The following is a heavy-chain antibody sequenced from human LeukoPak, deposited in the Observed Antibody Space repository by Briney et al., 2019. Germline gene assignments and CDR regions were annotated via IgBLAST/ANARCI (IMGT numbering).Heavy chain of an antibody. J-gene: IGHJ4*02. CDR3: ARGDYYDSSGYDY. Sequence: GGSLRLSCAASGFTFSSYVMSWVRQAPGKGLEWVAALTSSSDTTYYGDSVKGRFTISRDNSKNTLYLQMNSLRAGDTAVYYCARGDYYDSSGYDYWGQGTLVTVSS. CDR1: GFTFSSYV. V-gene: IGHV3-23*01. D-gene: IGHD3-22*01. CDR2: LTSSSDTT.